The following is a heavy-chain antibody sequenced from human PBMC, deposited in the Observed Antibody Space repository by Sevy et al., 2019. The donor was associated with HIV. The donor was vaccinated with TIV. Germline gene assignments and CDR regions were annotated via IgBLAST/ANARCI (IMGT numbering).Heavy chain of an antibody. CDR3: ATLPYYYGSGSYKSYYYYGMDV. D-gene: IGHD3-10*01. CDR1: GFTFSSYA. CDR2: ISGSGGST. J-gene: IGHJ6*02. V-gene: IGHV3-23*01. Sequence: GGSLRLSCAASGFTFSSYAMSWVRQAPGKGLEWVSAISGSGGSTYYADSVKGRFTISRDNSKNTLYLQMNSLRAEDTAVYYSATLPYYYGSGSYKSYYYYGMDVWGQGTTVTVSS.